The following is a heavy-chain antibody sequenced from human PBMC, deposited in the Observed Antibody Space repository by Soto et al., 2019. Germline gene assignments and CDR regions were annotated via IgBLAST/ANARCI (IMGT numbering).Heavy chain of an antibody. CDR3: ARDWCTNGVCRLDY. D-gene: IGHD2-8*01. J-gene: IGHJ4*02. CDR1: GGSISSGGYY. V-gene: IGHV4-31*03. Sequence: QVQMQESGPGLVKPSQTLSLTCTVSGGSISSGGYYWSWIRQHPGKGLEWIGYIYYSGSTYYNPSLKSRVTISVDTSKNQFSLKLSSVTAADTAVYYCARDWCTNGVCRLDYWGQGTLVTVSS. CDR2: IYYSGST.